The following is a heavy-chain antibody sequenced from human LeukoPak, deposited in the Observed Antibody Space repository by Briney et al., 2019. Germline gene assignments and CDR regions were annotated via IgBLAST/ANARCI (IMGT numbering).Heavy chain of an antibody. D-gene: IGHD4-17*01. CDR1: GGSVSSGSYY. CDR3: ARDGADYGDPFDY. CDR2: TYYSGST. V-gene: IGHV4-61*01. Sequence: SETLSLTCTVSGGSVSSGSYYWSWIRQPPGKGLEWIGYTYYSGSTNYNPSLKSRVTISVDTSKNQFSLKLSSVTAADTAVYYCARDGADYGDPFDYWGQGTLVTVSS. J-gene: IGHJ4*02.